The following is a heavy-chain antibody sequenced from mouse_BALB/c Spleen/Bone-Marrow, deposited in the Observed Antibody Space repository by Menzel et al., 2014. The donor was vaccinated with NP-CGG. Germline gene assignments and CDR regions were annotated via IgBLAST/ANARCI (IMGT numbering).Heavy chain of an antibody. V-gene: IGHV1-20*02. J-gene: IGHJ1*01. CDR3: AREGAYYFGRSPYSEV. Sequence: EVQLQQSGPELVKPGASVKISCKASGYSFTGHFMNWVMQSHGKSLEWIGRINPYNGDTFYNQKLKGKATLTVDKSSSTAHMELRSLASEDSAVYYCAREGAYYFGRSPYSEVGGAGTTVTVST. CDR1: GYSFTGHF. D-gene: IGHD1-1*01. CDR2: INPYNGDT.